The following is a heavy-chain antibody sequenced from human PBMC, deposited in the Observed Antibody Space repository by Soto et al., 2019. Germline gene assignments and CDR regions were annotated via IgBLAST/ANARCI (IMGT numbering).Heavy chain of an antibody. CDR2: IYYSGST. CDR1: GGSISSGDYY. J-gene: IGHJ5*02. CDR3: ARGIEGSVIYIFVGFDP. V-gene: IGHV4-30-4*01. Sequence: PSETLSLTCTVSGGSISSGDYYWSWIRQPPGKGLEWIGYIYYSGSTYYNPSLKSRVTISVDTSKNQFSLKLSSVTAADTAVYYCARGIEGSVIYIFVGFDPWGQGTLVTVSS. D-gene: IGHD3-10*01.